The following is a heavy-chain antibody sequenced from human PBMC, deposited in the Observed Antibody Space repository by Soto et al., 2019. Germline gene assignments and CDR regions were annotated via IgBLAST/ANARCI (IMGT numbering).Heavy chain of an antibody. CDR1: GFSFSTYS. CDR3: AREEITWLLAYGLDV. V-gene: IGHV3-21*01. Sequence: GGSLRLSCEASGFSFSTYSMHWVRQAAGKGLEWVSSIGRRGDIYYADSVKGRFTISRDNAKNSVSLQMNSLRDGDTAVYYCAREEITWLLAYGLDVWGQGTTVTVSS. D-gene: IGHD3-16*01. CDR2: IGRRGDI. J-gene: IGHJ6*02.